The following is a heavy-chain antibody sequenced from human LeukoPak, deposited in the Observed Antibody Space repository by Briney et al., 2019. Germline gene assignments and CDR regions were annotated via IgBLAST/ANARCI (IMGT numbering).Heavy chain of an antibody. CDR1: GGSFSGYY. CDR3: AREPYCSSTSCYTRHWFDP. CDR2: INHSGST. V-gene: IGHV4-34*01. J-gene: IGHJ5*02. D-gene: IGHD2-2*01. Sequence: SETLSLTCAVYGGSFSGYYWSWIRQPPGKGLEWIGEINHSGSTNYNPSLKSRVTISVDTSKNQFSLKLGSVTAADTAVYYCAREPYCSSTSCYTRHWFDPWGQGTLVTVSS.